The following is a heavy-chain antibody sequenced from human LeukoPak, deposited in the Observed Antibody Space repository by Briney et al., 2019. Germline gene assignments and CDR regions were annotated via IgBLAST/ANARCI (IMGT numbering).Heavy chain of an antibody. CDR2: IYHSGST. CDR1: GGSISSSNW. CDR3: ARVPGGYDSSGYFDY. D-gene: IGHD3-22*01. Sequence: SETLSLTCAVSGGSISSSNWWSWVRQPPGKGLEWIGEIYHSGSTNYNPSLKSRVTISVDKSKNQFSLKLSSVTAADTAVYYCARVPGGYDSSGYFDYWGQGTLVTVSS. J-gene: IGHJ4*02. V-gene: IGHV4-4*02.